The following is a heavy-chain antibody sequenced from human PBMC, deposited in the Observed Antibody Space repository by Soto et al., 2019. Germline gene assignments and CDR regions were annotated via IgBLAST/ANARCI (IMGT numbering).Heavy chain of an antibody. CDR2: ISFHSGNT. J-gene: IGHJ4*02. CDR1: GDTVTNYG. V-gene: IGHV1-18*01. CDR3: ASSTSIAVAGKEK. D-gene: IGHD6-19*01. Sequence: QVQLVQSGGEVKKPGASVKVSCKASGDTVTNYGINWVRQAPGQGLEWMGWISFHSGNTNYAQKVQGRVTMTSDTSTSTAYMELRSLRSDDTAVYYFASSTSIAVAGKEKWGQGTLVTVSS.